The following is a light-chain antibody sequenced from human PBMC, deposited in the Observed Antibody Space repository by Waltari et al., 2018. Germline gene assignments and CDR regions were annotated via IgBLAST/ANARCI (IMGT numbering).Light chain of an antibody. CDR3: LVWHSTIDHQGV. CDR1: NFGSTS. Sequence: SYVVTQSPSVSVAPGETARITWGGANFGSTSGPWYQQRPGQAPVLVISYDSDRPSGIPERFSGSNSGNTATLTISWVEAEDEADYYCLVWHSTIDHQGVFGGGTKLTVL. V-gene: IGLV3-21*04. J-gene: IGLJ2*01. CDR2: YDS.